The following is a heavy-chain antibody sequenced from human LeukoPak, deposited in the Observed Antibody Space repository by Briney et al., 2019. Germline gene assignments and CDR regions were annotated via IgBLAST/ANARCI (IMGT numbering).Heavy chain of an antibody. Sequence: PGGSLRLSCTASGFTFSTYGMHWVRQAPGKGLEWVTLISYDGSTKYYSDSVKGRFTLSRDNSKNTLYLQMNSLRAEDTAVYYCAKPVTHYGSGTVLMDVWGKGTTVTISS. J-gene: IGHJ6*04. CDR1: GFTFSTYG. CDR3: AKPVTHYGSGTVLMDV. D-gene: IGHD3-10*01. CDR2: ISYDGSTK. V-gene: IGHV3-30*18.